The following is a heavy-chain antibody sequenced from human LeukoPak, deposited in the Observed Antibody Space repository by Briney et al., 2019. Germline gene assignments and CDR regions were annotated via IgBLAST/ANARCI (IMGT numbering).Heavy chain of an antibody. D-gene: IGHD5-24*01. CDR2: IYPGDSDT. J-gene: IGHJ4*02. V-gene: IGHV5-51*01. Sequence: GESLKISCKGSGYTFTEYWIGWVRQTPGKGLECMGIIYPGDSDTRYGPSFQGQVTISADKSISTAYLQWSSLKASDTAMYYCARRDMATNTPFDYWGQGTLVTVSS. CDR1: GYTFTEYW. CDR3: ARRDMATNTPFDY.